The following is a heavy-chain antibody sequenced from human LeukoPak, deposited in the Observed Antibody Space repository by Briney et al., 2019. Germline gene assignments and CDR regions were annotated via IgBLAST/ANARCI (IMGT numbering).Heavy chain of an antibody. CDR2: IWFDGSNT. CDR1: GFTFSSYG. CDR3: ARDRARILTMVRGVDYYGMDV. Sequence: PGGSLRLSCATSGFTFSSYGMHWVRQDPGRGLEGVAFIWFDGSNTDYADSVKGRFTISRDNSKNTLYLQMNSLRAEDTAVYYCARDRARILTMVRGVDYYGMDVWGQGTTVTVSS. V-gene: IGHV3-33*01. J-gene: IGHJ6*02. D-gene: IGHD3-10*01.